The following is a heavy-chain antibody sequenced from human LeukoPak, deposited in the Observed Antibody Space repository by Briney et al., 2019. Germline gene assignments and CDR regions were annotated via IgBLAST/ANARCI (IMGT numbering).Heavy chain of an antibody. J-gene: IGHJ3*02. CDR2: VFYSGYA. CDR3: AKEADRADAFDI. V-gene: IGHV4-59*01. D-gene: IGHD3-10*01. Sequence: SETLSLTCTVSNDSLGTSYWSWLRQPPGKRLEWIGNVFYSGYAIYNPSLKSRVTVSIDTSKNQFSLSLTSVSAADTAVYYCAKEADRADAFDIWGQGTMVTVSS. CDR1: NDSLGTSY.